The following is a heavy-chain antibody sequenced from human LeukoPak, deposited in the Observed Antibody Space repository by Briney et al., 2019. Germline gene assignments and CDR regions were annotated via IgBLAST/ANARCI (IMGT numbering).Heavy chain of an antibody. CDR2: IYHSGST. J-gene: IGHJ4*02. CDR3: ASFLQYCSGGSCYGAEYYFDY. CDR1: GGSISSSNW. Sequence: PSGTLSLTCAVSGGSISSSNWWSWVRPPPGRGLEWIGEIYHSGSTNYNPSLKSRVTISVDKSKNQFSLKLSSVTAADTAVYYCASFLQYCSGGSCYGAEYYFDYWGQGTLVTVSS. D-gene: IGHD2-15*01. V-gene: IGHV4-4*02.